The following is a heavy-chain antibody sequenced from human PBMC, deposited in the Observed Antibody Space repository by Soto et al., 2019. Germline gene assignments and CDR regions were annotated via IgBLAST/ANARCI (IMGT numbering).Heavy chain of an antibody. CDR2: IGPESGAT. V-gene: IGHV1-2*02. D-gene: IGHD1-7*01. J-gene: IGHJ4*02. Sequence: ASVKVSCKASGYTFTGHYIHWVRQAPEQGPEWMGEIGPESGATRYAQKFQGRVTMTRDMSITTVYMELSRLGSDDTAVYYCARENWNYDCDYWGQGALVTVSS. CDR1: GYTFTGHY. CDR3: ARENWNYDCDY.